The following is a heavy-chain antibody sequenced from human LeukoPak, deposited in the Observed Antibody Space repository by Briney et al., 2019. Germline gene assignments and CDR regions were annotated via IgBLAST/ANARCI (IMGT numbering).Heavy chain of an antibody. V-gene: IGHV4-38-2*02. CDR3: ASARGGDY. Sequence: SETLSLTCSVSGYSISSGYYWGWIRQPPGKGLEWIGSIYYSGSTYYNPSLKSRVTISVDTSKNQFSLKLSSVTAADTAVYYCASARGGDYWGQGTLVTVSS. D-gene: IGHD6-6*01. J-gene: IGHJ4*02. CDR2: IYYSGST. CDR1: GYSISSGYY.